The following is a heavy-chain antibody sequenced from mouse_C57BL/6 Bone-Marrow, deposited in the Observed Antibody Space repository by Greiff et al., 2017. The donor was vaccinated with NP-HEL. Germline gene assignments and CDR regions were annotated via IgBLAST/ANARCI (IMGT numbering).Heavy chain of an antibody. CDR1: GFTFSDYG. Sequence: EVQLVESGGGLVQPGGSLKLSCAASGFTFSDYGMAWVRQAPRKGPEWVAFISNLAYSIYYADTVTGRFTISRENAKNTLYLEMSSLRSEDTAMYYCARWYYGSKGNYFDYWGQGTTLTVSS. CDR3: ARWYYGSKGNYFDY. V-gene: IGHV5-15*01. CDR2: ISNLAYSI. J-gene: IGHJ2*01. D-gene: IGHD1-1*01.